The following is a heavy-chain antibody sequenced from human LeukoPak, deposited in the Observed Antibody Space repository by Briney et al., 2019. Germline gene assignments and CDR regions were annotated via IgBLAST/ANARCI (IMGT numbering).Heavy chain of an antibody. Sequence: ASVKVSCKASGYTFTSYGISWVRQAPGQGLEWMGWISAYNGNTNYAQKLQGRVTMTTDTSTSTAYMELRSLRSDDTAVYYCARGIAVAGPEIGIFASWGQETLVTVSP. CDR2: ISAYNGNT. D-gene: IGHD6-19*01. CDR1: GYTFTSYG. V-gene: IGHV1-18*01. CDR3: ARGIAVAGPEIGIFAS. J-gene: IGHJ4*02.